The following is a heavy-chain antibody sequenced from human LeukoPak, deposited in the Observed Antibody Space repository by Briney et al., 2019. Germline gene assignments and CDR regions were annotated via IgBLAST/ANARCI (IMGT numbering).Heavy chain of an antibody. V-gene: IGHV3-53*01. Sequence: GGSLRLSCAASGFTVSSNYMSWVRQAPGKGLEWVSIIYSGGSTFYADSVKGRFTISRDNSKNTLYLQMNSLRAEDTAVYYCSGGWGYLKSFYIWGQGTMVTVSS. CDR2: IYSGGST. CDR3: SGGWGYLKSFYI. CDR1: GFTVSSNY. J-gene: IGHJ3*02. D-gene: IGHD3-16*01.